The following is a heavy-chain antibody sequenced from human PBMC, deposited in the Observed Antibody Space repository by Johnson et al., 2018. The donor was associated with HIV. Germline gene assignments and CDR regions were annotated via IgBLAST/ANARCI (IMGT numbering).Heavy chain of an antibody. CDR3: ASEYSSSSQPNAFDI. Sequence: EVQLVESGGGLVQPGGSLRLSCAASGFTFSSYWMHWVRQAPGKGLVWVSRINSDGSSTSYADSVKGRFTISRDNAKNTLYLQMNSLRAEDTAVYYCASEYSSSSQPNAFDIWGQGTMVTVSS. V-gene: IGHV3-74*02. J-gene: IGHJ3*02. CDR2: INSDGSST. D-gene: IGHD6-6*01. CDR1: GFTFSSYW.